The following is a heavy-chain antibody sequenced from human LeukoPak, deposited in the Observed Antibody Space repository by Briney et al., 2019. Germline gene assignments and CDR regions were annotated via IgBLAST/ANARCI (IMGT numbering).Heavy chain of an antibody. CDR1: GGSISSSSYY. D-gene: IGHD2-15*01. V-gene: IGHV4-39*07. J-gene: IGHJ6*03. Sequence: SETLSLTCTVSGGSISSSSYYWGWIRQPPGKGLEWIGSIYYSGSTYYNPSLKSRVTISVDTSKNQFSLKLSSVTAADTAVYYCARDYYNPGADIVVVVAPASQDYYYYYMDVWGKGTTVTVSS. CDR2: IYYSGST. CDR3: ARDYYNPGADIVVVVAPASQDYYYYYMDV.